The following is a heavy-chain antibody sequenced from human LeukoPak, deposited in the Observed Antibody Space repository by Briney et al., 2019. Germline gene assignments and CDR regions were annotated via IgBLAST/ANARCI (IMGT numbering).Heavy chain of an antibody. Sequence: VGTLRLSSAASVVTFTGDAMSSVGRSAGNELECWSAITGSGGSTYYTASVKGRFTISRDNSKNPLYLKMNSLRAEDTAVYYCAKVAGVQPVDYWGQGTLVTVSS. V-gene: IGHV3-23*01. D-gene: IGHD3-10*01. CDR2: ITGSGGST. CDR3: AKVAGVQPVDY. J-gene: IGHJ4*02. CDR1: VVTFTGDA.